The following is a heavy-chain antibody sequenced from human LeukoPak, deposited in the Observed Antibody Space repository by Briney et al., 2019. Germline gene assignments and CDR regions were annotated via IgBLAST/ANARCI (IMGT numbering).Heavy chain of an antibody. J-gene: IGHJ5*02. V-gene: IGHV4-30-2*01. Sequence: SETLSLTCAVSGGSISSGGYSWSWIRQPPGKGLEWIGYIYHSGSTYYNPSLKSRVTISVDRSKNQFSLKLSSVTAADTAVYYCARSYTMPLGTTNWFDPWGQGTLVTVSS. CDR3: ARSYTMPLGTTNWFDP. D-gene: IGHD1-14*01. CDR2: IYHSGST. CDR1: GGSISSGGYS.